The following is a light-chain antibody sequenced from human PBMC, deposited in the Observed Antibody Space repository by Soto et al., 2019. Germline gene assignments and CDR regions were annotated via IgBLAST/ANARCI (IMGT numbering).Light chain of an antibody. Sequence: EIVLTQSPATLSLSPGERATLSCRASQSVSSSLAWYQQKPGQSPRLVIYGASTRATGIPARFSGSGSGTEFTLTISSLQSEDFAVYYCQQYNNWPPWTFGQGTKVDIK. V-gene: IGKV3-15*01. CDR2: GAS. J-gene: IGKJ1*01. CDR1: QSVSSS. CDR3: QQYNNWPPWT.